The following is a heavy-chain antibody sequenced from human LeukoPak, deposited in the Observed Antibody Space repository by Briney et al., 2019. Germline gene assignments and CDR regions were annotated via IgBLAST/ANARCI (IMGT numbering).Heavy chain of an antibody. J-gene: IGHJ6*02. Sequence: PGGSLRLSCAASGFTFSNAWMNWVRQAPGKGLEWVSSISSSSSYIYYADSVKGRFTISRDNAKNSLYLQMNSLRAEDTAVYYCARDHDYGMDVWGQGTTVTVSS. V-gene: IGHV3-21*01. CDR2: ISSSSSYI. CDR3: ARDHDYGMDV. CDR1: GFTFSNAW.